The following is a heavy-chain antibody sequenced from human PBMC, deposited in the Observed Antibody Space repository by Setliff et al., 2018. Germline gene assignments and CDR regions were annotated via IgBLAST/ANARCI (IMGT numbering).Heavy chain of an antibody. J-gene: IGHJ4*02. D-gene: IGHD2-15*01. CDR3: ARTRYGLGGRPY. CDR1: GDSISGDY. V-gene: IGHV4-59*01. Sequence: PSETLSLPCTVSGDSISGDYWSWIRQPPGKGLEWIGFIHYSGSTNYNTSLKSRVTISLDTPKNQFSLRLSSVTAADTAVYYCARTRYGLGGRPYWGQGTLVTVS. CDR2: IHYSGST.